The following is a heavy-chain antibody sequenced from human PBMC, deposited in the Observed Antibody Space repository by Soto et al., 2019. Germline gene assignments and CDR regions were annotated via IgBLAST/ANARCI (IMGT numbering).Heavy chain of an antibody. CDR3: AREVWVNYYDSSGYYYEGAFDI. CDR2: INPNSGGT. J-gene: IGHJ3*02. Sequence: ASVKVSCKASGYTFTGYYMHWVRQAPGQGLEWMGWINPNSGGTNYAQKFQGRVTMTRDTSISTAYMELSRLRSDDTAVYYCAREVWVNYYDSSGYYYEGAFDIWGKGTMVTVSS. V-gene: IGHV1-2*02. D-gene: IGHD3-22*01. CDR1: GYTFTGYY.